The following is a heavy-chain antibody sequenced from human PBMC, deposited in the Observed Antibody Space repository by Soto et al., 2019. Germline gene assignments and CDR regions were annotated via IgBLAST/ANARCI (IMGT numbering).Heavy chain of an antibody. V-gene: IGHV3-23*01. Sequence: GGSLRLSCAASGFTFSSYAMSWVRQAPGKGPEWVSAISGSGGSTYYADSVKGRFTISRDNSKNTLYLQMNGLRAEDTAVYYWGKAPPPPPNSAIFFRDFDYWGQGTLVTVSS. J-gene: IGHJ4*02. CDR2: ISGSGGST. CDR3: GKAPPPPPNSAIFFRDFDY. D-gene: IGHD3-9*01. CDR1: GFTFSSYA.